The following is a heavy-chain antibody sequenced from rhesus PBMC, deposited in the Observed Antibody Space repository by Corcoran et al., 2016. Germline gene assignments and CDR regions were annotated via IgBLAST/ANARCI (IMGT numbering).Heavy chain of an antibody. CDR3: ARDHQYLDWLYYFDY. V-gene: IGHV4S10*01. Sequence: QVQLQESGPGVVKPSETLSLTCAVSGGSISDSYRWSWIRQPPGTGLEWIGYIYGRRPSTNTNPSLKSRFTISKDTAKNQFSLKLSSVTAADTAVYYCARDHQYLDWLYYFDYWGQGVLVTVSS. CDR2: IYGRRPST. CDR1: GGSISDSYR. D-gene: IGHD3-3*01. J-gene: IGHJ4*01.